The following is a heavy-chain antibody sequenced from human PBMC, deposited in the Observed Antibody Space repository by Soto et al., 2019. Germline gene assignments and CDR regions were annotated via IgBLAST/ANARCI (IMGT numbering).Heavy chain of an antibody. CDR2: IYYSGST. Sequence: SETLSLTCTVSGVSISSYYWSWIRQPPGKGLEWIGYIYYSGSTNYNPSLKSRVTISVDTSKNQFSLKLSSVTAADTAVYYCARGFISDAFDIWGQGTMVTVSS. D-gene: IGHD3-16*02. CDR1: GVSISSYY. CDR3: ARGFISDAFDI. V-gene: IGHV4-59*01. J-gene: IGHJ3*02.